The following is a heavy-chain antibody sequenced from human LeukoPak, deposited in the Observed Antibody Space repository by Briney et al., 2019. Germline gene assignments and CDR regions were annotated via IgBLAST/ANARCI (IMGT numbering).Heavy chain of an antibody. D-gene: IGHD3-3*01. CDR2: ISGSGGST. CDR3: AKDPFGVVIIGPFDY. CDR1: GFTFSSYA. V-gene: IGHV3-23*01. Sequence: GSLRLSCAASGFTFSSYAMSWVRQAPGKGLEWVSAISGSGGSTYYADSVKGRFTISRDNSKNTLYLQMNSLRAEDTAVYYCAKDPFGVVIIGPFDYWGQGALVTVSS. J-gene: IGHJ4*02.